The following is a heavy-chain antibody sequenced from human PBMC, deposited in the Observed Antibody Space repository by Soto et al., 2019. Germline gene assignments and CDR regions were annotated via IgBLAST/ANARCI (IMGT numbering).Heavy chain of an antibody. J-gene: IGHJ3*02. CDR2: ISSSGSTI. D-gene: IGHD6-6*01. CDR3: ARVIAKMIAASQDHFGI. V-gene: IGHV3-48*03. Sequence: VGSLRLSCAASGFTFNSYEMNWVRQAPGKGLGWGSYISSSGSTIYYADSVKGRFTISRENSTNLLYLQMKSLRDEDTAVYYCARVIAKMIAASQDHFGIWGQGTRVTV. CDR1: GFTFNSYE.